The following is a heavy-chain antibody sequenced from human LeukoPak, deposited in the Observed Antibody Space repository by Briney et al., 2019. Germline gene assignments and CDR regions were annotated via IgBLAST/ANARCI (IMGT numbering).Heavy chain of an antibody. D-gene: IGHD1-26*01. Sequence: SVTVSFKASGGTFISYAISWVRQAPGQGLEWMGRIIPILGIANYAQKFQGRVTITADKSTSTAYMELSSLRSEDTAVYYCARDRIVGATYFDFWGQGTLVTVSS. CDR3: ARDRIVGATYFDF. CDR2: IIPILGIA. J-gene: IGHJ5*01. V-gene: IGHV1-69*04. CDR1: GGTFISYA.